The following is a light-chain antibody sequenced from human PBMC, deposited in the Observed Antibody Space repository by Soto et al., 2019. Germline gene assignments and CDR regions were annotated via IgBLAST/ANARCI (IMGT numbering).Light chain of an antibody. CDR2: GAS. J-gene: IGKJ1*01. CDR1: QSVSSSY. V-gene: IGKV3-20*01. Sequence: EIVLTQSPGTLSLSPGERATLSCRASQSVSSSYLAWYQQKPGQAPRLLIYGASSRATDIPDRFSGSGSGTDFTLTISRLEPEDFAVYYCQQYGSSPQFGQGTKVDIK. CDR3: QQYGSSPQ.